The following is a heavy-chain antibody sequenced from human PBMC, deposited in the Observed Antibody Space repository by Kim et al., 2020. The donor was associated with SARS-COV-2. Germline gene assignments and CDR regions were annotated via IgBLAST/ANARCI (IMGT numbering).Heavy chain of an antibody. D-gene: IGHD2-2*01. J-gene: IGHJ4*02. CDR3: ASLVVVPAAIGHY. Sequence: YSADSVQGRFTTSRDNDKNSLYLQMNSLRAEDTAVYYCASLVVVPAAIGHYWGQGTLVTVSS. V-gene: IGHV3-48*03.